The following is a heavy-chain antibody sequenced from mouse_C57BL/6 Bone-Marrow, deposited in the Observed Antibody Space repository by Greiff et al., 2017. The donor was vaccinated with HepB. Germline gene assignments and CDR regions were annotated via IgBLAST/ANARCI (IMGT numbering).Heavy chain of an antibody. V-gene: IGHV1-19*01. Sequence: EVQLVESGPVLVKPGASVKMSCKASGYTFTDYYMNWVKQSHGKSLEWIGVINPYNGGTSYNQKFKGKATLTVDKSSSTAYMEINSLTSEDSAVYYCAKKVPSYYFDYWGQGTTLTVSS. CDR3: AKKVPSYYFDY. J-gene: IGHJ2*01. CDR2: INPYNGGT. D-gene: IGHD2-14*01. CDR1: GYTFTDYY.